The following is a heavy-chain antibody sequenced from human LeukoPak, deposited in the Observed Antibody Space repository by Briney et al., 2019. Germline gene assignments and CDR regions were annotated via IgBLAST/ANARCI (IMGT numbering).Heavy chain of an antibody. J-gene: IGHJ4*02. CDR3: ARSFGEWLVPFDY. Sequence: GGSLRLSCAASGFTFSSYSMNWVRQAPGKGLEWVSSISSGSSYIYYADSMKGRFTISRDNAKNSLYLQMNSLRAEDTAVYYCARSFGEWLVPFDYWGQGTLVTVSS. CDR1: GFTFSSYS. D-gene: IGHD6-19*01. CDR2: ISSGSSYI. V-gene: IGHV3-21*01.